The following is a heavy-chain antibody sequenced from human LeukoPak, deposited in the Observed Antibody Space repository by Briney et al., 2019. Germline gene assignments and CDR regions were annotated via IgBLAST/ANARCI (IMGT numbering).Heavy chain of an antibody. Sequence: ASVKVSCKASGYTFTSYGISWVRQAPGQGLEWMGWISAYNGNTNYAQKLKGRVTMTTDTSTSTAYMELRSLRSDDTAVYYCARSSWGVLVYYYGMDVWGQGTTVTVSS. CDR3: ARSSWGVLVYYYGMDV. CDR2: ISAYNGNT. CDR1: GYTFTSYG. D-gene: IGHD3-16*01. V-gene: IGHV1-18*01. J-gene: IGHJ6*02.